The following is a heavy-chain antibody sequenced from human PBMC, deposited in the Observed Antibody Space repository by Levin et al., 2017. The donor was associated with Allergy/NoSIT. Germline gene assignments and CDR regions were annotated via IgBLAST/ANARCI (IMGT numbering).Heavy chain of an antibody. Sequence: ASVKVSCKVSGYTLTELSMHWVRQAPGKGLEWMGGFDPEDGETIYAQKFQGRVTMTEDTSTDTAYMELSSLRSEDTAVYYCATIYRGGIAVAGQIADAFDIWGQGTMVTVSS. CDR2: FDPEDGET. J-gene: IGHJ3*02. V-gene: IGHV1-24*01. CDR1: GYTLTELS. D-gene: IGHD6-19*01. CDR3: ATIYRGGIAVAGQIADAFDI.